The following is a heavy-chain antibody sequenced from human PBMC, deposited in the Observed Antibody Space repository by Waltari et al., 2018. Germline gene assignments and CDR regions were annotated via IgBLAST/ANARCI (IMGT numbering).Heavy chain of an antibody. CDR3: CKQLTQVGWFDP. J-gene: IGHJ5*02. CDR2: IKQDGSEK. Sequence: EVQLVESGGGLVQPGGSLRLSCAASGFTFNNYWMSWVSQAPGKGLEWVANIKQDGSEKYYLDSVKGRFTISRDDAKNSLYLQMNSLRAEDTAVYYCCKQLTQVGWFDPWGQGTLVTVSS. V-gene: IGHV3-7*01. CDR1: GFTFNNYW. D-gene: IGHD6-13*01.